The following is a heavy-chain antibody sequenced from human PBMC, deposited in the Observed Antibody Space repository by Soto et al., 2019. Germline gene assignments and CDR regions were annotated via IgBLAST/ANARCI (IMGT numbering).Heavy chain of an antibody. V-gene: IGHV4-30-4*01. Sequence: QLQKSGPGLVMPSQTLSLTCTVSGASINNNDYYWSWIRQTPGKGPEWIGYVYYSGSTDYIPALKSRRSMSIDKSQNQFTLKLNSVTAADTATYYCARMSYFYDKWYFDLWGRGTLVTVSS. J-gene: IGHJ2*01. CDR1: GASINNNDYY. CDR3: ARMSYFYDKWYFDL. CDR2: VYYSGST. D-gene: IGHD3-22*01.